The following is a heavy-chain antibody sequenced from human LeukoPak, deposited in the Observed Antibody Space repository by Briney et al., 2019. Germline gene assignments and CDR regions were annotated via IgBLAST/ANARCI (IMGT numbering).Heavy chain of an antibody. V-gene: IGHV1-2*04. Sequence: ASVKVSCKASGYTFTGYYMHWVRQAPGQGLEWMGWINPNSGGTNYAQKFQGWVTMTRDTSISTAYMELSRLRSDDTAVYYCAYPTYGSGSYSQGAFDIWGQGTMVTVSS. CDR3: AYPTYGSGSYSQGAFDI. J-gene: IGHJ3*02. D-gene: IGHD3-10*01. CDR2: INPNSGGT. CDR1: GYTFTGYY.